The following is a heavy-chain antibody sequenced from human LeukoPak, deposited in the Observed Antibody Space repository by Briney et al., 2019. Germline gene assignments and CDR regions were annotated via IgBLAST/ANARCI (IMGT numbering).Heavy chain of an antibody. D-gene: IGHD5-12*01. CDR1: GGSISSGSYY. Sequence: SETLSLTCTVSGGSISSGSYYWSWIRQPPGKGLEWIGYIYYSGSTNYNPSLKSRVTISVDTSKNQFSLKLSSVTAADTAVYYCARHSGYDSGAYFDYWGQGTLVTVSS. J-gene: IGHJ4*02. CDR2: IYYSGST. V-gene: IGHV4-61*01. CDR3: ARHSGYDSGAYFDY.